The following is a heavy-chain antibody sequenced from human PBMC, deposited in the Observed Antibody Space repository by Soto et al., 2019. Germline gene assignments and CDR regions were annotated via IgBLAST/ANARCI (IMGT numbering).Heavy chain of an antibody. Sequence: PSETLSLTCTVYGDSISSSYWSYIRQPPRRGLEWIGYIYYGGSTNYNPSLKSRVTISADTSENQFSLKLSSVTAADTALYYCARLPWYKSSDYYCYHNSFSGKGTTDPVS. CDR3: ARLPWYKSSDYYCYHNSF. CDR1: GDSISSSY. D-gene: IGHD1-1*01. V-gene: IGHV4-59*12. CDR2: IYYGGST. J-gene: IGHJ6*03.